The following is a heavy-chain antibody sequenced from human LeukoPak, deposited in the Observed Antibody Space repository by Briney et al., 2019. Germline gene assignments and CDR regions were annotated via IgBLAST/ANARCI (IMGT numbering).Heavy chain of an antibody. CDR3: ARRAKAMKH. CDR1: GGSISSGSYY. J-gene: IGHJ1*01. CDR2: IYTSGST. V-gene: IGHV4-61*02. Sequence: SETLSLTCTVSGGSISSGSYYWSWIRQPAGKGREWIGRIYTSGSTNYNPSLKSRVTISVDTSKHQFSLKLSSVTAADTAVYYCARRAKAMKHWGQGTLVTVSS.